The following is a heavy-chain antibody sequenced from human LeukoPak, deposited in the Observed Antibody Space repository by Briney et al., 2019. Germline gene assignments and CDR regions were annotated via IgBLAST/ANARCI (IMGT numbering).Heavy chain of an antibody. Sequence: GESLKISCQGSGYSFTSYWIGWVRQMPGKGLEWMGIIYPADSDTRYSPSFEGQVTISADKSINTAYLQWNNLKPSDTAMYYCARAGNSGGDYWGQGTQVTVSS. CDR2: IYPADSDT. CDR1: GYSFTSYW. V-gene: IGHV5-51*01. CDR3: ARAGNSGGDY. D-gene: IGHD6-19*01. J-gene: IGHJ4*02.